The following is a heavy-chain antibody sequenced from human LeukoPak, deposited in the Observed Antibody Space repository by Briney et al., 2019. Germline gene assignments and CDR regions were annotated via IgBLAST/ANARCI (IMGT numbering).Heavy chain of an antibody. CDR2: ISGSGGST. Sequence: VQPGGSLRLSCAASGFTFSSYAMSWVRQAPGKGLEWGSAISGSGGSTYYPDSVKGRFTISRDNSKNTLYLQMNSLRAEDTAVYYCAKDLVYYGSGSYYNGNYWGQGTLVTVSS. CDR1: GFTFSSYA. V-gene: IGHV3-23*01. CDR3: AKDLVYYGSGSYYNGNY. D-gene: IGHD3-10*01. J-gene: IGHJ4*02.